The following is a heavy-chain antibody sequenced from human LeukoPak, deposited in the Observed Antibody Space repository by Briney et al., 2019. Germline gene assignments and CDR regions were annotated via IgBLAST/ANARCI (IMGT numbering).Heavy chain of an antibody. J-gene: IGHJ4*02. V-gene: IGHV5-51*01. D-gene: IGHD1-26*01. CDR3: ARRAGEWELLDY. CDR1: GYSFTSYW. Sequence: PGEPLQISCKGSGYSFTSYWIGWVRQIPGKGLEWMGIVYPGDSDTSYSPSFQGQATISANKSISTAYLQWRSLKASDTAMYYCARRAGEWELLDYWGQGTLVTVSS. CDR2: VYPGDSDT.